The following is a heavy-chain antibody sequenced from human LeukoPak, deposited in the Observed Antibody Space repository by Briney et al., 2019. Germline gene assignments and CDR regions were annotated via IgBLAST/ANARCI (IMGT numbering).Heavy chain of an antibody. CDR3: AREYEAPFDY. J-gene: IGHJ4*02. CDR2: IRYDGSNK. CDR1: GFTFTTYG. D-gene: IGHD2/OR15-2a*01. V-gene: IGHV3-30*02. Sequence: GGSLRLSCAASGFTFTTYGMHWVRQAPGKGLEWVAFIRYDGSNKYFADSVKGRFTVSRDNSKNTLYLQMNSLRAEDTAVYYCAREYEAPFDYWGQGTLVTVSS.